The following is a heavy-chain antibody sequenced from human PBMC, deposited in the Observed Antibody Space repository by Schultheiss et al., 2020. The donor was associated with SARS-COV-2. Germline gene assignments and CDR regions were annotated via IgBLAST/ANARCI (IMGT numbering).Heavy chain of an antibody. CDR2: IYYSGST. CDR1: GGSISSSSYY. CDR3: ARHQTYYGSGSYYEI. D-gene: IGHD3-10*01. V-gene: IGHV4-39*01. Sequence: SQTLSLTCTVSGGSISSSSYYWGWIRQPPGKGLEWIGSIYYSGSTYYNPSLKSRVTISVDTSKNQFSLKLSSVTAADTAVYYCARHQTYYGSGSYYEIWGQGTMVTVSS. J-gene: IGHJ3*02.